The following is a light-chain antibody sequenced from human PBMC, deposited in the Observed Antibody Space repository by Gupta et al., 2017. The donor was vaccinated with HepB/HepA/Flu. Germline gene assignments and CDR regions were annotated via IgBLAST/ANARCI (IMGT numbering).Light chain of an antibody. J-gene: IGLJ2*01. CDR2: DVS. V-gene: IGLV2-14*01. CDR3: SSNTSSSIVV. CDR1: SSDVGGYNY. Sequence: QSALTQPASVSGSPGQSITISCTGTSSDVGGYNYVSWYHQHPGKPPILMIYDVSKRPSGVSSRFAASKSGNTASLTISALEEEDDAYYYCSSNTSSSIVVFGGGTKLTVL.